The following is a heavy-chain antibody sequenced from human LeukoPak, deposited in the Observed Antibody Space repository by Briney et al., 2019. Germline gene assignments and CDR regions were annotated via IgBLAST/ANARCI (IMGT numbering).Heavy chain of an antibody. CDR1: GYSISSGYY. CDR3: ARFEYRRRYYYYYMDV. CDR2: IYHSGST. D-gene: IGHD4-11*01. Sequence: SETLSLTCTVSGYSISSGYYWGWIRQPPGKGLEWTGSIYHSGSTNYNPSLKSRVTISVDTSKNQFSLKLSSVTAADTAVYYCARFEYRRRYYYYYMDVWGKGTTVTVSS. V-gene: IGHV4-38-2*02. J-gene: IGHJ6*03.